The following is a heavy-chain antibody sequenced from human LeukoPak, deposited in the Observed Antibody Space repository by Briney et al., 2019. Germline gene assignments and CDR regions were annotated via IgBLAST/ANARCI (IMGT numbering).Heavy chain of an antibody. D-gene: IGHD2-15*01. J-gene: IGHJ4*02. Sequence: ASVKVSCKASGYTFTSYAMHWVRQAPGQRLEWMGWINAGNGNTKYSQKFQGRVTITRDTSASTAYMELSSLRSEDTAVYYCARGGYCSGGSCIRLDYWGQGTLVTVSS. CDR3: ARGGYCSGGSCIRLDY. V-gene: IGHV1-3*01. CDR2: INAGNGNT. CDR1: GYTFTSYA.